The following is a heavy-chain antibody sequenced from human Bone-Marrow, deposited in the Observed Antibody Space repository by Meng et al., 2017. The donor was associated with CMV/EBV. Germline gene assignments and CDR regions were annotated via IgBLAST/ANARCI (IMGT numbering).Heavy chain of an antibody. CDR1: GFTFSDYY. CDR2: ISSSGSTI. J-gene: IGHJ4*02. D-gene: IGHD2-2*01. V-gene: IGHV3-11*01. CDR3: ASTYCSSTSCWGHSDY. Sequence: GESLKISCAASGFTFSDYYMSWIRQAPGKGLEWVSYISSSGSTIYYADSVKGRFTISRDNAKNSLYLQMNSLRAEDTAVYYCASTYCSSTSCWGHSDYWGQGPRVTGSS.